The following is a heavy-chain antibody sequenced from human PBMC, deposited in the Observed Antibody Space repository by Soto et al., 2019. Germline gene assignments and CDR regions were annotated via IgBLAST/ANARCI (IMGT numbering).Heavy chain of an antibody. Sequence: QVQLVQSGAEVKKPGASVKVSCKASGYTFTSYGISWVRQAPGQGLEWMGWSSAYNGNTNYAQKLQGRVTMTTDTSTSTAYMELRSLRSDDTAVYYCARYQWELSRGTNWFDPWGQGTLVTVSS. D-gene: IGHD1-26*01. CDR2: SSAYNGNT. V-gene: IGHV1-18*01. CDR3: ARYQWELSRGTNWFDP. J-gene: IGHJ5*02. CDR1: GYTFTSYG.